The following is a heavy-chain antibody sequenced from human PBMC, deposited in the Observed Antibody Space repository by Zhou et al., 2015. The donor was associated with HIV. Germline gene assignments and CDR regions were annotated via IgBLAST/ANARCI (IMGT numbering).Heavy chain of an antibody. CDR2: MNPNSGNT. Sequence: QDQFVQSGPAVREPGSSVKVSCRTPTGTLNIYGISWVRQVPGQGLEWMGWMNPNSGNTGYAQNFQGRVTMTRDTSINTAYMELRSLRSDDSAVYYCVRGVSVRYTSSQYWFHPWGQGTLVTVSS. CDR1: TGTLNIYG. V-gene: IGHV1-8*01. D-gene: IGHD6-13*01. CDR3: VRGVSVRYTSSQYWFHP. J-gene: IGHJ5*02.